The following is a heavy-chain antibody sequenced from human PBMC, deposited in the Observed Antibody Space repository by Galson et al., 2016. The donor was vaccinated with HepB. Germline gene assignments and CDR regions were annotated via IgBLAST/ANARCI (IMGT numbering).Heavy chain of an antibody. D-gene: IGHD3-16*01. Sequence: SLRLSCAASGFTFSLYSMNWVRQAPGKGLEWVSYIRSSDTTIYYADSVKGRFTISKDNVKKSLYLQMNNLRDEDTAVYYCAREYDYAFDHWGQGTLVTVSS. CDR2: IRSSDTTI. CDR1: GFTFSLYS. J-gene: IGHJ4*02. CDR3: AREYDYAFDH. V-gene: IGHV3-48*02.